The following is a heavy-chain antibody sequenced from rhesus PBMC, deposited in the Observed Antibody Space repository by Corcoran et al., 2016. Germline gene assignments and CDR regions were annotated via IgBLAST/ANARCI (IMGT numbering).Heavy chain of an antibody. CDR3: ARGVVNFNWYFDL. V-gene: IGHV4-65*01. CDR2: ISGSLGSP. D-gene: IGHD2-21*01. CDR1: GGSVSSSNW. Sequence: QVQLQESGPGLVKPSETLSLTCAVSGGSVSSSNWWSWIRQPPGKGLVWIGYISGSLGSPYYHPSLNSRVTISTYTSKTQFSLKLSSVTAADTAVYYCARGVVNFNWYFDLWGPVTPITISS. J-gene: IGHJ2*01.